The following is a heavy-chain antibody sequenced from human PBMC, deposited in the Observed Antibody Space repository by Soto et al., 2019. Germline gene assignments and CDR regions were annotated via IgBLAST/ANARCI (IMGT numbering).Heavy chain of an antibody. Sequence: GASVKVSCKASGYTFTSYGISWVRQAPGQGLEWMGWISAYNGNTNYAQKLQGRVTMTTDTSTSTAYMELRSLRSDDTAVYYCARVEAAAGLHYGMDVWGQGTTVTVSS. CDR3: ARVEAAAGLHYGMDV. CDR2: ISAYNGNT. D-gene: IGHD6-13*01. V-gene: IGHV1-18*01. J-gene: IGHJ6*02. CDR1: GYTFTSYG.